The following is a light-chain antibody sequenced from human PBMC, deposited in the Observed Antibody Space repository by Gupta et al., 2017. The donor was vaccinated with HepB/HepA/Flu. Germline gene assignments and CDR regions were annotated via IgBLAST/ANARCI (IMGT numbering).Light chain of an antibody. CDR2: LGS. Sequence: DIVMTQSPLSLPVTPGEPASISCRSSQSLLHSNGYNYLDWYLQKPGQSPQLLIYLGSNRAAGVPDRFSGSGSGTDXTLKISXGEEEDVGVYYCMQALQTPLFTFGXGTKVDIK. J-gene: IGKJ3*01. V-gene: IGKV2-28*01. CDR3: MQALQTPLFT. CDR1: QSLLHSNGYNY.